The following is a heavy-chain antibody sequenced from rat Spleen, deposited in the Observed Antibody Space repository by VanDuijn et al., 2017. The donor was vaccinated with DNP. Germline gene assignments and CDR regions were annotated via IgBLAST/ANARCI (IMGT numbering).Heavy chain of an antibody. CDR3: ARPASGWFAY. CDR2: ISYDGGST. Sequence: EVQLVESGGGLVQPGRSLKLSCAASGFTFSDYCMAWVRQAPTKGLEWVAYISYDGGSTYNGDSVKGRFTISRDNAKSTLYLQMNSLRSEDMATYYCARPASGWFAYWGQGTLVTVSS. V-gene: IGHV5-22*01. J-gene: IGHJ3*01. CDR1: GFTFSDYC. D-gene: IGHD4-3*01.